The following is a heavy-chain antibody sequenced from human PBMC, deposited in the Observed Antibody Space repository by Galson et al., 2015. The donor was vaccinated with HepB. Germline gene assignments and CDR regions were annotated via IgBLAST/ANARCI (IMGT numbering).Heavy chain of an antibody. CDR2: ISSSSSTI. J-gene: IGHJ6*02. D-gene: IGHD2-2*01. CDR1: GFTFSSYS. CDR3: ARIQVPAIYYYGMDV. Sequence: SLRLSCAASGFTFSSYSMNWVRQAPGKGLEWVSYISSSSSTIYYADSVKGRFTISRDNAKNSLYLQMNSLRAEDTAVYYCARIQVPAIYYYGMDVWGQGTTVTVSS. V-gene: IGHV3-48*04.